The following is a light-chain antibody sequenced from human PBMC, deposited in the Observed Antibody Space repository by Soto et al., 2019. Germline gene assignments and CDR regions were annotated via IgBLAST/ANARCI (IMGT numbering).Light chain of an antibody. Sequence: DIQMTQSPSSLSASVGDRVTITCRASQIISTYLNWYQQRAGLAPRLLIYAASSLQSGVPPRFSGSGSGTDFTLTINSLQHEDFETYYCQQDNSFPLTLGGGTKVDIK. CDR3: QQDNSFPLT. V-gene: IGKV1-39*01. CDR2: AAS. J-gene: IGKJ4*01. CDR1: QIISTY.